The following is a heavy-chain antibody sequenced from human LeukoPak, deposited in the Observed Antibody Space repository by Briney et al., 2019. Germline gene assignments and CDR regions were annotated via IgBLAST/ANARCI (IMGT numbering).Heavy chain of an antibody. J-gene: IGHJ5*02. Sequence: GGSLRLSCAASGFTFSSYSMNWVRQAPGKGLEWVSSISSSSSYIYYADSVKGRFTISRDNAENSLYLQMNSLRAEDTAVYYCARDPDDFWSGYYRTWFDPWGQGTLVTVSS. D-gene: IGHD3-3*01. CDR1: GFTFSSYS. CDR3: ARDPDDFWSGYYRTWFDP. CDR2: ISSSSSYI. V-gene: IGHV3-21*01.